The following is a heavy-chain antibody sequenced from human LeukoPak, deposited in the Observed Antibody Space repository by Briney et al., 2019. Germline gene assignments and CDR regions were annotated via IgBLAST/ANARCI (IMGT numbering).Heavy chain of an antibody. Sequence: TGGSLRLSCAASGFTFSSYAMTWVRQAPGKGLEWVSSISNSGTNTYYADSVRGRFTISRDTSKNTLYLHMNSLRAEDTAVYYCAKAVTTGRAEQHWGQGTLVTVSS. D-gene: IGHD4-17*01. CDR2: ISNSGTNT. J-gene: IGHJ4*02. V-gene: IGHV3-23*01. CDR1: GFTFSSYA. CDR3: AKAVTTGRAEQH.